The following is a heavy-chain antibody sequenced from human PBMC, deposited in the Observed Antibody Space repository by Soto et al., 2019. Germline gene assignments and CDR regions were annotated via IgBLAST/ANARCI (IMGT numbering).Heavy chain of an antibody. CDR1: GYTFTGHY. CDR2: IGPASGDT. Sequence: ASVKVSCKASGYTFTGHYIHWVRQAPGQGPEWMGEIGPASGDTRYAQKFQGRVTMTRDTSITTVYMELNNLSPDDTAVYYCGRGLSEQLVVLYWGQGTPVTVSS. CDR3: GRGLSEQLVVLY. J-gene: IGHJ4*02. D-gene: IGHD6-19*01. V-gene: IGHV1-2*02.